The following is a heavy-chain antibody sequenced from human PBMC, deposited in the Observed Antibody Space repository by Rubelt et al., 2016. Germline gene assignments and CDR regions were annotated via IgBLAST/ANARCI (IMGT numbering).Heavy chain of an antibody. Sequence: EVQLVESGGGLVQPGGSLRLSCAPSGFIFSDYCMSWVRQAPGKGLEWVANIIPDGSETYYVDSVKGRFTVSRDNAKNSLYLQMNSLGAEDTAVYYCARVQWELLAHDAFDIWGQGTMVTVSS. J-gene: IGHJ3*02. D-gene: IGHD1-26*01. CDR1: GFIFSDYC. V-gene: IGHV3-7*01. CDR2: IIPDGSET. CDR3: ARVQWELLAHDAFDI.